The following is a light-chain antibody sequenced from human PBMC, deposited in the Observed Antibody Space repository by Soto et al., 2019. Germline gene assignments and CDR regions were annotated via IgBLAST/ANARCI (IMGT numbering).Light chain of an antibody. V-gene: IGKV1-9*01. Sequence: DIQLTQSPSFMSASVGDSSPITCRDSPGISRYLAWYQQKPGKAPKLLIYAASTLQRGGPSRFRGSGYGTEFTITISSLQLEDFATYYCQQHKCAFGGGTKVEIK. J-gene: IGKJ4*01. CDR1: PGISRY. CDR2: AAS. CDR3: QQHKCA.